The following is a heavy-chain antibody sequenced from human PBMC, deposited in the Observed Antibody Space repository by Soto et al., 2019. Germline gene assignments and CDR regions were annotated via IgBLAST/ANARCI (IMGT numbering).Heavy chain of an antibody. Sequence: QVQLVESGGGVVQPGRSLRLSCAASGFTFSSYAMHWVRQAPGKGLEWVAVISYDGSNKYYADSVKGRFTISRDNSKNTLYLQMNSLRAEDTAVYYCARDRGCSSTSCHIPPRYYYGMDVWGQGTMVTVSS. CDR3: ARDRGCSSTSCHIPPRYYYGMDV. J-gene: IGHJ6*02. V-gene: IGHV3-30-3*01. CDR1: GFTFSSYA. D-gene: IGHD2-2*02. CDR2: ISYDGSNK.